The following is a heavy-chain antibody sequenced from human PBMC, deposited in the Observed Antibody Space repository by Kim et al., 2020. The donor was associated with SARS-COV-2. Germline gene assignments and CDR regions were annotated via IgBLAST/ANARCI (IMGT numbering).Heavy chain of an antibody. V-gene: IGHV4-4*02. D-gene: IGHD6-13*01. CDR1: GGSISSSNW. CDR3: ASSSSWYGGWFDP. Sequence: SETLSLTCAVSGGSISSSNWWSWVRQPPGKGLEWIGEIYHSGSTNYNPSLKSRVTISVDKSKNQFSLKLSSVTAADTAVYYCASSSSWYGGWFDPWGQGTLVTVSS. J-gene: IGHJ5*02. CDR2: IYHSGST.